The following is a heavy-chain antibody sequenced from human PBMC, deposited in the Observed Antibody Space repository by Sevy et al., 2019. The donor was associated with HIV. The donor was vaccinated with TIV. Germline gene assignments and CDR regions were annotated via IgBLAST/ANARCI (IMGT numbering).Heavy chain of an antibody. CDR2: INHSGST. D-gene: IGHD3-22*01. J-gene: IGHJ4*02. CDR1: GGSFSGYY. Sequence: SENLSLTCAVYGGSFSGYYWSWIRQPPGKGLEWIGEINHSGSTNYNPSLKSRVTISVDTSKNQFSLKLSSVTAADTAVYYCARGRFNYYDSSGYYYREYFDYWGQGTLVTVSS. CDR3: ARGRFNYYDSSGYYYREYFDY. V-gene: IGHV4-34*01.